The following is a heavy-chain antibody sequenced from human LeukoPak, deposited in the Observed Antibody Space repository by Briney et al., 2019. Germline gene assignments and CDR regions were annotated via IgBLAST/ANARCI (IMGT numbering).Heavy chain of an antibody. Sequence: GGSLRLSCAASGFTFSSYGMHWVRQAPGKGLEWVAVISYDGSNKYYADSVKGRFTISRDSSKNTLYLQMNSLRAEDTAVYYCAKEPFAYESSGYTDYWGQGTLVTVSS. J-gene: IGHJ4*02. V-gene: IGHV3-30*18. CDR3: AKEPFAYESSGYTDY. CDR1: GFTFSSYG. CDR2: ISYDGSNK. D-gene: IGHD3-22*01.